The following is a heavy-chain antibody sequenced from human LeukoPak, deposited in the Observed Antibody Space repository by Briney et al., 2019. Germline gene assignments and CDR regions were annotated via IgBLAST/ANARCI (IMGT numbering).Heavy chain of an antibody. J-gene: IGHJ3*02. CDR3: AKDPPASNFEVPLNDAFDI. CDR1: GFTFSSYA. D-gene: IGHD3-9*01. CDR2: ISGSGGST. V-gene: IGHV3-23*01. Sequence: GGSLRLSCAASGFTFSSYAMSWVRQAPGKGLEWVSAISGSGGSTYYADSVKGRFTISRDNSKNTLYLQMNSLRAEDTAVYYCAKDPPASNFEVPLNDAFDIWGQGTMVTVSS.